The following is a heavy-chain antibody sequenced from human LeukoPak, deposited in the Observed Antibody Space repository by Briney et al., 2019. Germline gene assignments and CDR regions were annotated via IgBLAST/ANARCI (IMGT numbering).Heavy chain of an antibody. J-gene: IGHJ4*02. Sequence: PGGSLRLSCAASGFTFSSYAMSWVRQAPGKGLEWVSSISSAGTYIYYAYAGKGRITITRDNDKNSLYLQQNSVRADDTAVYYCGREPTRVSPQGWGQGTLVTVSS. CDR1: GFTFSSYA. V-gene: IGHV3-21*01. CDR2: ISSAGTYI. CDR3: GREPTRVSPQG. D-gene: IGHD4-11*01.